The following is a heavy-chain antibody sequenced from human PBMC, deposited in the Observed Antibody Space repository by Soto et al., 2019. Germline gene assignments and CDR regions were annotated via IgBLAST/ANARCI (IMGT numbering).Heavy chain of an antibody. CDR1: GGSISSYY. CDR2: IYYSGST. D-gene: IGHD3-10*01. V-gene: IGHV4-59*01. Sequence: NLSETLSLTCTVSGGSISSYYWSWIRQPPGKGLEWIGYIYYSGSTNYNPSLKSRVTISVDTSKNQFSLKLSSVTAADTAVYYCARDSMVRGLSYGMDVWGPGTTVTVSS. J-gene: IGHJ6*02. CDR3: ARDSMVRGLSYGMDV.